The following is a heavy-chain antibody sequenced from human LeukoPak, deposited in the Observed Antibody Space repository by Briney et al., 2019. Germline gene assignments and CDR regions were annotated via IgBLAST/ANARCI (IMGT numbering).Heavy chain of an antibody. Sequence: PGGSLRLSCAASGFTFSSYAMTWVRQAPGKGLEWVSGISGSGGSTYYADSVKGRFTISRDNSKSTLYLQMNSLRAEDTAIYYCAKGGDVTMVRGVNYFDYWGQGTLVTVSS. CDR2: ISGSGGST. CDR3: AKGGDVTMVRGVNYFDY. J-gene: IGHJ4*02. D-gene: IGHD3-10*01. V-gene: IGHV3-23*01. CDR1: GFTFSSYA.